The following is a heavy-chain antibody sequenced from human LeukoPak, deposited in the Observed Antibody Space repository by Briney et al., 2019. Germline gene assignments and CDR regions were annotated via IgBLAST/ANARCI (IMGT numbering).Heavy chain of an antibody. CDR2: ISSNGSTI. J-gene: IGHJ5*02. CDR1: GFTFSDYY. V-gene: IGHV3-11*01. D-gene: IGHD3-3*01. CDR3: ARETYDFWSGYYTGINWFDP. Sequence: PGGSLRLSCAASGFTFSDYYMSWIRQAPGKGLEWVSYISSNGSTIYYAGSVKGRFTISRDNAKNSLYLQMNSLRAEDTAVYYCARETYDFWSGYYTGINWFDPWGQGTLVTVSS.